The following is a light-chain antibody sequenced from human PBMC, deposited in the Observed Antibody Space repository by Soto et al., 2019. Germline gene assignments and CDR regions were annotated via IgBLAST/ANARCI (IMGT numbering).Light chain of an antibody. J-gene: IGLJ2*01. CDR3: SSYTGSRPLVV. CDR2: EVS. V-gene: IGLV2-14*01. Sequence: QSALTQPASVSGSPGQSITISCTGTSSDVGGYNYVSWYQQHPGKAPKLMIYEVSNRPSGVSNRFAGSKSGNTASLTISGLQAEDEADYYCSSYTGSRPLVVFGGGTKVTV. CDR1: SSDVGGYNY.